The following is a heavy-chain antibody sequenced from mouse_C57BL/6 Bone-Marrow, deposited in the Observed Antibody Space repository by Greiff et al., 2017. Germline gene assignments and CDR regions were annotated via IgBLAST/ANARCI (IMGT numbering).Heavy chain of an antibody. CDR2: IYPRSGNT. CDR3: ASRRLFAY. Sequence: LVESGAELARPGASVKLSCKASGYTFTSYGISWVKQRTGQGLEWIGEIYPRSGNTYYNVKFKGKATLTADKSSSTAYMELRSLTSEDSAVYFCASRRLFAYWGQGTLVTVSA. V-gene: IGHV1-81*01. CDR1: GYTFTSYG. J-gene: IGHJ3*01.